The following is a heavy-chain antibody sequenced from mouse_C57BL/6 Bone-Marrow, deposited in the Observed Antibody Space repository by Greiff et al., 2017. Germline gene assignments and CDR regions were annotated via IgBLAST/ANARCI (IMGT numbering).Heavy chain of an antibody. CDR1: AYTFTSYW. V-gene: IGHV1-50*01. J-gene: IGHJ3*01. CDR3: ATWGWFAY. D-gene: IGHD4-1*01. CDR2: IDPSASYT. Sequence: VQLQQPGAELVKPGASVKLSCKASAYTFTSYWMQWVKQRPGQGLEWIGEIDPSASYTNYNQKFKGKATLTVDTSSSTAYMQLSSLTSEDSAVYYCATWGWFAYWGQGTLVTVSA.